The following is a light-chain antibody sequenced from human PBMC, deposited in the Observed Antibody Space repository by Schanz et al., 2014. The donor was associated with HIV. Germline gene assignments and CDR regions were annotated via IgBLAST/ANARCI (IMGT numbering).Light chain of an antibody. Sequence: EIVLTQSPGSLSLSPGERATLSCRASQSVTSGYLAWYQRKPGQAPRLLIYGASSRATGIPDRFSGSGSGTDFTLTISRLEPEDFAVYYCQQYGSSSTWTFGQGTKVEIK. V-gene: IGKV3-20*01. J-gene: IGKJ1*01. CDR2: GAS. CDR3: QQYGSSSTWT. CDR1: QSVTSGY.